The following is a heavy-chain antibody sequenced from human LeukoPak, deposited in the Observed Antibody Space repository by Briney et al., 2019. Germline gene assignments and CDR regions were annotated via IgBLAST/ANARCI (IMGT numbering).Heavy chain of an antibody. Sequence: SETLSLTCTVSGGSISSYYWSWIRQPPGKGLEWIGYIYYGGSTNYNPSLKSRVTISVDTSKNQFSLKLSSVTAADTAVYYCARHEYYDILTWDYWGQGTLVTVSS. V-gene: IGHV4-59*08. CDR3: ARHEYYDILTWDY. CDR1: GGSISSYY. J-gene: IGHJ4*02. D-gene: IGHD3-9*01. CDR2: IYYGGST.